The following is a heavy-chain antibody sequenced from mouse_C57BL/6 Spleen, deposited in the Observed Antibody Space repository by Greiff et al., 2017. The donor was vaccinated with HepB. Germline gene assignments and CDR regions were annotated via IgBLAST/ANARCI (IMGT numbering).Heavy chain of an antibody. J-gene: IGHJ3*01. Sequence: VQLKESGPELVKPGASVKMSCKASGYTFTDYNMHWVKQSHGKSLEWIGYINPNNGGTSYNQKFKGKATLTVNKSSSTAYMELRSLTSEDSAVYYCAGYGPAWFAYWGQGTLVTVSA. V-gene: IGHV1-22*01. CDR2: INPNNGGT. CDR1: GYTFTDYN. CDR3: AGYGPAWFAY. D-gene: IGHD1-1*02.